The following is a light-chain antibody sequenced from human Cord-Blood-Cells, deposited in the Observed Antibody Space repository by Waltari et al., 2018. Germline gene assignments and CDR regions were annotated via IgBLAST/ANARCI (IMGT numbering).Light chain of an antibody. CDR1: QDISNY. CDR2: DAS. V-gene: IGKV1-33*01. J-gene: IGKJ3*01. CDR3: QQYDNLLIFT. Sequence: IQMTQSPSSLSASAQNRVTFTCQASQDISNYLNWYQQKPGKAPKLLIYDASNLETGVPSRFSGSGSGTDFTFTISSLQPEDIATYYCQQYDNLLIFTFGPGTKVDIK.